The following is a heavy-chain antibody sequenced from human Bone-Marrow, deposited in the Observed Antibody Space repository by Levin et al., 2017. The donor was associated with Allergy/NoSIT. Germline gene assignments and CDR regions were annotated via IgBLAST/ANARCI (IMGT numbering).Heavy chain of an antibody. D-gene: IGHD6-13*01. CDR2: ISAYNGNT. CDR1: GYTFTSYG. J-gene: IGHJ5*02. V-gene: IGHV1-18*01. CDR3: ARPAAAGTWWFDP. Sequence: GESLKISCKASGYTFTSYGISWVRQAPGQGLEWMGWISAYNGNTNYAQKLQGRVTMTTDTSTRTAYMELRSLRSDDTAVYYCARPAAAGTWWFDPWGQGTLVTVSS.